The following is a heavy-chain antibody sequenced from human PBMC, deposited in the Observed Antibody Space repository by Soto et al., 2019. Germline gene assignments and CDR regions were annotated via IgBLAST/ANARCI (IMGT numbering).Heavy chain of an antibody. J-gene: IGHJ6*04. CDR3: AKVFVDRGVEYYGMEV. Sequence: VGSRRLSCSSSVFTFSSYGIHLFRQAPVKGLEWVSVISYDVINKYYADSVKGRFTISRDNSKNTLYLQMNSLIAEDTGVYYCAKVFVDRGVEYYGMEVWGKGNTVNVSS. CDR2: ISYDVINK. D-gene: IGHD2-15*01. CDR1: VFTFSSYG. V-gene: IGHV3-30*18.